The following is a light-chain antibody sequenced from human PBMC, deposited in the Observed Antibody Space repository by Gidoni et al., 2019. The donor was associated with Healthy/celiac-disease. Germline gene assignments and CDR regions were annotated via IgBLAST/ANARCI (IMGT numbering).Light chain of an antibody. CDR1: QSISTY. J-gene: IGKJ3*01. CDR3: QHSYSTLT. CDR2: AAS. Sequence: DIQMSQSPSSLSASVGDRVTITCRASQSISTYLNWYQQKSGKAPKLLIYAASSLQSGVPSRFSGSGYGADFTLTISTLQPEDFAPYYCQHSYSTLTFXPXTKVEIK. V-gene: IGKV1-39*01.